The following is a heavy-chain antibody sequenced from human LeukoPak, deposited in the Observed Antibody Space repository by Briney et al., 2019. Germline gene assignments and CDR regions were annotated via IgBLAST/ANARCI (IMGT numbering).Heavy chain of an antibody. CDR3: ATLNSGNAPYYYYGMDV. Sequence: ASVKVSCKASGYTLTELSMHCVRQAPGKGLEWMRGFDPEDGETIYAQKFQGRVTMTEDTSTDTAYMELSSLRSEDTAVYYCATLNSGNAPYYYYGMDVWGQGTTVTVSS. CDR1: GYTLTELS. V-gene: IGHV1-24*01. CDR2: FDPEDGET. D-gene: IGHD3-10*01. J-gene: IGHJ6*02.